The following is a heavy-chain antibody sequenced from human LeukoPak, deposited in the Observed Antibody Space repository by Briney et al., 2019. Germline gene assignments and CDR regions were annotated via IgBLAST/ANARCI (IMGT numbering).Heavy chain of an antibody. D-gene: IGHD3-22*01. Sequence: GGSLRLSCAASGFTFSDYYMSWIRQAPGKGLEWVSYISSSGSTIYYADSVKGRFTISRDNTKNSLYLQMNSLRAEDTAVYYCAKFDSSGYFVHYYYMDVWGKGTTVTVSS. CDR3: AKFDSSGYFVHYYYMDV. J-gene: IGHJ6*03. CDR2: ISSSGSTI. CDR1: GFTFSDYY. V-gene: IGHV3-11*01.